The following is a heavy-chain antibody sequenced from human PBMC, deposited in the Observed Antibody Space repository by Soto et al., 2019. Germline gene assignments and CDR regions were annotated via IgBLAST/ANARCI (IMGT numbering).Heavy chain of an antibody. Sequence: SQTLSLTCAISGDSVSSNSAAWNWIRQSPSRGLEWLGRTYYRSKWYNDYAVSVKSRITINPATSKNQFSLQLNSVTPEDTAGYYCARAAVGAIIPIDAFDIWGQGTMVTVSS. V-gene: IGHV6-1*01. CDR3: ARAAVGAIIPIDAFDI. J-gene: IGHJ3*02. D-gene: IGHD3-16*01. CDR2: TYYRSKWYN. CDR1: GDSVSSNSAA.